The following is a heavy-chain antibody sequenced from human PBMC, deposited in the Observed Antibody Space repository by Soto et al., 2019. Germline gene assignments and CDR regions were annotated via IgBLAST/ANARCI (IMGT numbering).Heavy chain of an antibody. V-gene: IGHV4-30-4*01. CDR1: GGSISSGDYY. CDR3: ARCASSCSLGF. J-gene: IGHJ4*02. D-gene: IGHD2-15*01. CDR2: IYYSGST. Sequence: QVELQESGSGLAKPSQTLSLTCTVSGGSISSGDYYWSWIRQPPGKGLEWIGYIYYSGSTYYNPSLMSXXTXSAXTSKNQFSLKLSSVTAADTAVYYCARCASSCSLGFWGQGTLVTVSS.